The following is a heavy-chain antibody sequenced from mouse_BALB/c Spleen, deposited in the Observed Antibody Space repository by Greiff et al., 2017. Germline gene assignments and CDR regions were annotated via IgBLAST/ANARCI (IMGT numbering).Heavy chain of an antibody. CDR1: GFNIKDYY. Sequence: VQLKESGAELVRSGASVKLSCTASGFNIKDYYMHWVKQRPEQGLEWIGWIDPENGDTEYAPKFQGKATMTADTSSNTAYLQLSSLTSEDTAVYYCNAYYYGSSYVSDYWGQGTTLTVSS. J-gene: IGHJ2*01. D-gene: IGHD1-1*01. V-gene: IGHV14-4*02. CDR3: NAYYYGSSYVSDY. CDR2: IDPENGDT.